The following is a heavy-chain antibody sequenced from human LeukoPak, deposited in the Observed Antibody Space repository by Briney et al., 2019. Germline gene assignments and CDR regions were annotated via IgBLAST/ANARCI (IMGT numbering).Heavy chain of an antibody. CDR2: ISAYNGNT. CDR3: ARDPGGYSGYDFFDY. V-gene: IGHV1-18*04. J-gene: IGHJ4*02. Sequence: GASVKVSCKASGYTFTSYGISWVRQAPGQGLEWMGWISAYNGNTNYAQKLQGRVTMTTDTSTSTAYMELRRLRSDDTAVYYCARDPGGYSGYDFFDYWGQGTLVTVSS. CDR1: GYTFTSYG. D-gene: IGHD5-12*01.